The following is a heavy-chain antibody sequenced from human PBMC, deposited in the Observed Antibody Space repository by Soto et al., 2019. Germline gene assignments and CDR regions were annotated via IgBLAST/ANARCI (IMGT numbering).Heavy chain of an antibody. V-gene: IGHV4-34*01. CDR1: GGSFSGYY. CDR2: INHSGST. J-gene: IGHJ3*02. D-gene: IGHD5-12*01. Sequence: QVQLQQWGAGLLKPSETLSLTCAVYGGSFSGYYWSWIRQPPGKGLEWIGEINHSGSTNYNPSLKSRVTISVDTSKNQFSLKLSSVTAADTAVYYCARSPPSVATDDAFDIWGQGTMVTVSS. CDR3: ARSPPSVATDDAFDI.